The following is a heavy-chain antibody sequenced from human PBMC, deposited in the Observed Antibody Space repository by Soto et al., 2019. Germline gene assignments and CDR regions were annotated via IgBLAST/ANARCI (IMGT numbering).Heavy chain of an antibody. Sequence: QVQLVQSGAEVKKPGSSVKVSCKASGGTFSSYTISWVRQAPGQGLEWMGRIIPILGIANYAQKFQGRVTITADKSTSTAYMELSSLRSEDTAVYYCAGYCSSTSCYGDYYYGMDVWGQGTTVTVSS. CDR1: GGTFSSYT. CDR2: IIPILGIA. CDR3: AGYCSSTSCYGDYYYGMDV. J-gene: IGHJ6*02. D-gene: IGHD2-2*01. V-gene: IGHV1-69*02.